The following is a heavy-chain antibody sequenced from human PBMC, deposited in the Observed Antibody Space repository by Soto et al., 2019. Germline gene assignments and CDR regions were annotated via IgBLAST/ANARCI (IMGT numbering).Heavy chain of an antibody. CDR1: GFTVRNKY. V-gene: IGHV3-66*01. D-gene: IGHD3-10*01. Sequence: EVHLVESGGGLVQPGGSLRLACAASGFTVRNKYMSSVRQAPGKGLEWVSVVYDDGSTYYAGSVKGRFTISRDNSKNTVSLQMNSLRAEDTAVYYCARGHYGSLPGYFDYWGQRTLVTVSS. J-gene: IGHJ4*02. CDR2: VYDDGST. CDR3: ARGHYGSLPGYFDY.